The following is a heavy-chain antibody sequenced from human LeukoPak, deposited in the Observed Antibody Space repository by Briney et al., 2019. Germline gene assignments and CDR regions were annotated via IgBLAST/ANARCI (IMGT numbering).Heavy chain of an antibody. V-gene: IGHV4-39*01. CDR1: GGSISNSSYY. CDR3: VAKQWPDAFDI. CDR2: IYYSGST. J-gene: IGHJ3*02. D-gene: IGHD6-19*01. Sequence: SETLSLTCTVSGGSISNSSYYWGWIRQPPGKGLEWIGSIYYSGSTYYNPSLKSRVTISVDTSKSQFSLRLSSVTAADTAVYYCVAKQWPDAFDIWGQGTMVTVSS.